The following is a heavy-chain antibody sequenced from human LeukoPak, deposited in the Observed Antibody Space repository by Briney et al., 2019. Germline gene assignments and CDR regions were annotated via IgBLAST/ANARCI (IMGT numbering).Heavy chain of an antibody. Sequence: GGSLRLSCAASGFTVSSNYMSWVRQAPGKGLEWVSVIYSGGSTYYADSVKGRFTISRDNSKNTLYLQMNSLRAEDTAVYYCAKGEGAMVRGVINAPYYFDYWGQGTLVTVSS. D-gene: IGHD3-10*01. J-gene: IGHJ4*02. CDR3: AKGEGAMVRGVINAPYYFDY. V-gene: IGHV3-53*01. CDR1: GFTVSSNY. CDR2: IYSGGST.